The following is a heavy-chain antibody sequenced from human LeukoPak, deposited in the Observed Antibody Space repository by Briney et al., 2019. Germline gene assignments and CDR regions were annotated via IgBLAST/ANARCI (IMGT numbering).Heavy chain of an antibody. CDR3: AKGIEYFQQ. CDR1: GVTFSSYA. D-gene: IGHD3-10*01. Sequence: GGSLRLSCAASGVTFSSYAMSWVRQAPGKGLEWVSATIGSGGSTYYVDSVKGRFTISRDNSKNTLYLQMNSVRAEDTAIYYCAKGIEYFQQWGQGTLVTVSS. J-gene: IGHJ1*01. CDR2: TIGSGGST. V-gene: IGHV3-23*01.